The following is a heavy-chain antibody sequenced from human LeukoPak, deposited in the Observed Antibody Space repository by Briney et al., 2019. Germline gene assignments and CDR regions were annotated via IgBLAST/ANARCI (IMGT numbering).Heavy chain of an antibody. CDR2: IYYSGST. D-gene: IGHD1-14*01. V-gene: IGHV4-61*01. CDR1: GGSISSTSYY. J-gene: IGHJ3*02. Sequence: PSETLSLTCTVAGGSISSTSYYWGWIRQPPGKGLEWIGYIYYSGSTNYNPSLKSRVTISVDTSKNQFSLKLSSVTAADTAVYYCARDTTDAFDIWGQGTMVTVSS. CDR3: ARDTTDAFDI.